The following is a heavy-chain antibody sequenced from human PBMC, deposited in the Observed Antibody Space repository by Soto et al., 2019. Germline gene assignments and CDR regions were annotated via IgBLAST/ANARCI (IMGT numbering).Heavy chain of an antibody. J-gene: IGHJ4*02. CDR3: ARGRGSSSWYEGYFDY. CDR2: INHSGST. D-gene: IGHD6-13*01. Sequence: SEPLSLTCAVYGGSFSGYYWSWIRQTPGKGLEWIGEINHSGSTNYNPSLKSRVTISVGTSKNQFSLKLSSVTAADTAVYYCARGRGSSSWYEGYFDYWGQGTLVTVSS. CDR1: GGSFSGYY. V-gene: IGHV4-34*01.